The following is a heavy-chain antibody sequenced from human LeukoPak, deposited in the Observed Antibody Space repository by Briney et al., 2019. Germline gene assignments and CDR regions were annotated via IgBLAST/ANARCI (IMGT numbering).Heavy chain of an antibody. Sequence: GASVKVSCKASGYTFTGYYTHWVRQAPGQGLEWMGWINPNSGGTNYAQKFQGRVTMTRDTSISTAYMELSSLRSEDTAVYYCARVGRITRDNWFDPWGQGTLVTVSS. CDR2: INPNSGGT. CDR3: ARVGRITRDNWFDP. V-gene: IGHV1-2*02. J-gene: IGHJ5*02. D-gene: IGHD3-3*01. CDR1: GYTFTGYY.